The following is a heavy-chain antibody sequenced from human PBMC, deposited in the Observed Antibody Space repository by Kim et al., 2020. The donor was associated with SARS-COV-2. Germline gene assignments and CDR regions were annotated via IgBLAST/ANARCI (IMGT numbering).Heavy chain of an antibody. Sequence: KANTSPTINDAPVKGRVTISRDDSKNTAYLQMNSLKTEDTAVYYCAIMKDFWGQGTLVTVSS. CDR3: AIMKDF. V-gene: IGHV3-73*01. D-gene: IGHD3-16*01. CDR2: KANTSPT. J-gene: IGHJ4*02.